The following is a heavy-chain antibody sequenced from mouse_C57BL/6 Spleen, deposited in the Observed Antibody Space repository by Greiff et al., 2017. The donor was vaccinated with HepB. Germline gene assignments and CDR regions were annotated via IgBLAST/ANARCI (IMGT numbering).Heavy chain of an antibody. V-gene: IGHV1-42*01. Sequence: VQLQQSGPELVKPGASVKISCKASGYSFTGYYMNWVKQSPEKSLEWIGEINPSTGGTTYNQKFKAKATLTVDKSSSTAYMQLKSLTSEDSAVYYCARRDERDYAMDYWGQGTSVTVSS. J-gene: IGHJ4*01. CDR3: ARRDERDYAMDY. CDR1: GYSFTGYY. CDR2: INPSTGGT.